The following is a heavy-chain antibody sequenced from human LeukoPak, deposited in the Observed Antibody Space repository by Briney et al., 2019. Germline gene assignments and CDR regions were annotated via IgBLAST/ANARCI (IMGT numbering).Heavy chain of an antibody. V-gene: IGHV4-34*01. Sequence: SETLSLTCAVYGGSFSAYYWSWIRQPPGKGLEWIGEINHSGSTNYNPSLKSRVTISVDTSKNQFSLKLSSVTAADTAVYYCARLPRAKVLTMVRGVFDRAFDIWGQGTMVTVSS. D-gene: IGHD3-10*01. J-gene: IGHJ3*02. CDR1: GGSFSAYY. CDR3: ARLPRAKVLTMVRGVFDRAFDI. CDR2: INHSGST.